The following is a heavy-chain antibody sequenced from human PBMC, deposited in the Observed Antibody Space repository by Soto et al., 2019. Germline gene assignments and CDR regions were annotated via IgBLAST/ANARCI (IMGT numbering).Heavy chain of an antibody. CDR1: GGRFSNYG. V-gene: IGHV1-69*01. CDR2: IIPVLGSS. Sequence: QVQVVQSGAEVKKPGSSVKVSCKASGGRFSNYGISWVRQAPGQGLEWMGGIIPVLGSSSYAQRFQGRVSISANASINTAYMELSRLRSDDTAVYYCAREVVAPLFGESFTPYYYGMDVWSQGTTVIVSS. D-gene: IGHD3-10*02. CDR3: AREVVAPLFGESFTPYYYGMDV. J-gene: IGHJ6*01.